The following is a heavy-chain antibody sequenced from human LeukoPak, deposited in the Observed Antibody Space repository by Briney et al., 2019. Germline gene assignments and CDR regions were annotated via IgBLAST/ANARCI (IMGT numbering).Heavy chain of an antibody. CDR3: ARIGPPLLRFLEWLPHDAFDI. Sequence: GASVKVSCKASGYTFTSYDINWVRQATGQGLEWMGWMNPNSGNTGYAQKFQGRVTIIRNTSISTAYMELSSLRSEDTAVYYCARIGPPLLRFLEWLPHDAFDIWGQGTMVTVSS. D-gene: IGHD3-3*01. CDR1: GYTFTSYD. CDR2: MNPNSGNT. J-gene: IGHJ3*02. V-gene: IGHV1-8*03.